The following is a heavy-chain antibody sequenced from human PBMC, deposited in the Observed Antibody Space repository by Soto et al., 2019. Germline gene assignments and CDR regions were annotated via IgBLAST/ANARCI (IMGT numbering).Heavy chain of an antibody. Sequence: QVQLVESGGGVVQPGRSLRLSCAASGFTFSNYGMHWVRQAPGKELEWVAVISYDGSRKYYADSVKGRFTISRDNSKNTLYLHMNSLRAEDTAVYYCAKDHSVGSSGYYTLVDYWGQGTLVTVA. CDR1: GFTFSNYG. D-gene: IGHD3-22*01. CDR2: ISYDGSRK. J-gene: IGHJ4*02. CDR3: AKDHSVGSSGYYTLVDY. V-gene: IGHV3-30*18.